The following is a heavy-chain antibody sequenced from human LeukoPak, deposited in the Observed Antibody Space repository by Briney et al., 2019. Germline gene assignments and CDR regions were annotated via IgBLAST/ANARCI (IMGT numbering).Heavy chain of an antibody. CDR3: ARDPSGGSSFYYYGMDV. Sequence: PGRSLRLSCAASGFTFSSYAMHWVRQAPGKGLGWVAVISYDGSNKYYADSVKGRFTISRDNSKNTLYLQMNSLRAEDTAVYYCARDPSGGSSFYYYGMDVWGQGTTVTVSS. CDR1: GFTFSSYA. V-gene: IGHV3-30-3*01. J-gene: IGHJ6*02. CDR2: ISYDGSNK. D-gene: IGHD6-6*01.